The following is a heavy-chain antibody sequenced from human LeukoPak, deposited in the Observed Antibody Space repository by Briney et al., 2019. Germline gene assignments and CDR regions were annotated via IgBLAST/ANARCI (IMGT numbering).Heavy chain of an antibody. Sequence: GGSLRLSCAASGFTFDDYAMHGVRQAPGKGLEWVSGISWNSGSIGYADSVKGRFTISRDNAKNSLYLQMNSLRAEDMALYYCAKDRNSSSWYGGLDYWGQGTLVTVSS. J-gene: IGHJ4*02. CDR2: ISWNSGSI. D-gene: IGHD6-13*01. V-gene: IGHV3-9*03. CDR1: GFTFDDYA. CDR3: AKDRNSSSWYGGLDY.